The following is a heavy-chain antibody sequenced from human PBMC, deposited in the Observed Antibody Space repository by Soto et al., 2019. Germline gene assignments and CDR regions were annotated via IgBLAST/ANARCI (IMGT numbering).Heavy chain of an antibody. Sequence: GGSVKVSCKASGYTFTNYFFHWVRQAPGQGLEWMGMINPTVGSTSYAQNLQGRVTLTRDTSTSTVYMDLSSLKSEDTAVYYCARERSEQFDYWGQGTLVTVSS. V-gene: IGHV1-46*01. J-gene: IGHJ4*02. D-gene: IGHD1-26*01. CDR2: INPTVGST. CDR3: ARERSEQFDY. CDR1: GYTFTNYF.